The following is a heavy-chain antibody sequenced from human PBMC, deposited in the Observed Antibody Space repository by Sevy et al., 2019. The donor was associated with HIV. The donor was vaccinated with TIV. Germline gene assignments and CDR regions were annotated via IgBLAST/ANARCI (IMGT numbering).Heavy chain of an antibody. CDR2: ISSSGSTI. V-gene: IGHV3-11*01. CDR1: GFTFSDYY. J-gene: IGHJ5*02. CDR3: ARVRGYGGSEAWFDP. Sequence: GGSLRLSCAASGFTFSDYYMSWIRQAPGKGLEWVSYISSSGSTIYYADSVKGRFTISRDNAKNSLYLQMNSLRAEETAVYYCARVRGYGGSEAWFDPWGQGTLVTVSS. D-gene: IGHD2-15*01.